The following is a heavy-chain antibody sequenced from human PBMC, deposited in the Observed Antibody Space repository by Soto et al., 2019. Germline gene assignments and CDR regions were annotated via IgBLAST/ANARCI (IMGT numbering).Heavy chain of an antibody. J-gene: IGHJ6*04. Sequence: VGSLRLPYAAFGLTFRGHGGSWVRQAPGKGLEWVANIKQDGSEKYYVDSVKGRFTISRDNAKNSLFLQMNSLRAEDTAVYYCARGVSGTLGMDVWGEGTTVTVSS. CDR1: GLTFRGHG. CDR2: IKQDGSEK. CDR3: ARGVSGTLGMDV. V-gene: IGHV3-7*01. D-gene: IGHD1-1*01.